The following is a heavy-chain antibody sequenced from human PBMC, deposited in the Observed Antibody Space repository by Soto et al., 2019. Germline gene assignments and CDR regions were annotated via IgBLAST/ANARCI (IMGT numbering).Heavy chain of an antibody. Sequence: QVQLVESGGGVVQPGRSLRLSCAASGFTFSSYGMHWVRQAPGKGLEWVAVISYDGSNKYYADSVKGRFTISRDNSKNTLYLQMNSLRAEDTAVYYYAKDGVRGYSYPGYWGQGTLVTVSS. D-gene: IGHD5-18*01. J-gene: IGHJ4*02. CDR1: GFTFSSYG. CDR3: AKDGVRGYSYPGY. CDR2: ISYDGSNK. V-gene: IGHV3-30*18.